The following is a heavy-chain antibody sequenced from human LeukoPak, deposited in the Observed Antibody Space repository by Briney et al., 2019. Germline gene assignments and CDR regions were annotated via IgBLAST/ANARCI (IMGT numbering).Heavy chain of an antibody. J-gene: IGHJ4*02. CDR2: IYYSGST. V-gene: IGHV4-59*12. Sequence: SETLSLTCTVSGGSISSYYWSWIRQPPGKGLEWIGYIYYSGSTNCNPSLKSRVTISVDTSKNQFSLKLSSVTAADTAMYYCARDNDQLGLDPFDYWGQGTLVTVSS. D-gene: IGHD1-1*01. CDR3: ARDNDQLGLDPFDY. CDR1: GGSISSYY.